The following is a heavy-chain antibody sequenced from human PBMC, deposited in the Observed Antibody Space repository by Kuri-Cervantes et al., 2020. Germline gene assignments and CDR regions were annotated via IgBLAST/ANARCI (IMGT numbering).Heavy chain of an antibody. V-gene: IGHV4-39*07. CDR3: ARVSRLGYYYYGMDV. J-gene: IGHJ6*02. Sequence: SETLSLTCTVSGGSISSSSYYWGWIRQPPGKGLEWIGSIYYSGSTYYNPSLKSRVTISVDTSKYQFSLKLSSVTAADTAVYYCARVSRLGYYYYGMDVWGQGTTVTVS. CDR1: GGSISSSSYY. D-gene: IGHD3-16*02. CDR2: IYYSGST.